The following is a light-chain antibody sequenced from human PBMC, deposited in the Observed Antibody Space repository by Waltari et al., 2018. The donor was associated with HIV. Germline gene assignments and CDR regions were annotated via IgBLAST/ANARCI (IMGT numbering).Light chain of an antibody. CDR2: DAS. J-gene: IGKJ1*01. Sequence: EIVLTKSQATLHLSPGVRATLPCRAGQSVGTFLAWYNKKLAQAPGPSTYDASNRATCIPARFSGSGSGTDFPLTITSLAPGDFSVYFCQQRSNWPPVTFGPGTRVEIK. CDR3: QQRSNWPPVT. V-gene: IGKV3-11*01. CDR1: QSVGTF.